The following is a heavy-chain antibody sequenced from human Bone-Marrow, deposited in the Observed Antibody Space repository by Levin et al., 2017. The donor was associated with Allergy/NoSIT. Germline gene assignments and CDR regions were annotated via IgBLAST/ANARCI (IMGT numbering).Heavy chain of an antibody. Sequence: GESLKISCSASGFTFSSYAMHWVRQAPGKGLEYVSAISSNGGSTYYADSVKGRFTISRDNSKNTLYLQMSSLRAEDTAVYYCVSLAVAGQPFDYWGQGTLVTVSS. D-gene: IGHD6-19*01. CDR3: VSLAVAGQPFDY. CDR1: GFTFSSYA. CDR2: ISSNGGST. V-gene: IGHV3-64D*06. J-gene: IGHJ4*02.